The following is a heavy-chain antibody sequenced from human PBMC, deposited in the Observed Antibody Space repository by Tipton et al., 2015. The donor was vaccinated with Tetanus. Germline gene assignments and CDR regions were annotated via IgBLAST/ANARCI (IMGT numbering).Heavy chain of an antibody. V-gene: IGHV4-31*11. D-gene: IGHD6-6*01. CDR2: IYNSGST. CDR1: GGSISSGGYY. J-gene: IGHJ4*02. Sequence: TLSLTCAVSGGSISSGGYYWSWIRQHPGKGLEWIGDIYNSGSTYYNPSLKSRVTILVDTTKNQFSRKLKSVTAADTAVYYCARDQARGARGWNYFDFWGQGSLVTVSS. CDR3: ARDQARGARGWNYFDF.